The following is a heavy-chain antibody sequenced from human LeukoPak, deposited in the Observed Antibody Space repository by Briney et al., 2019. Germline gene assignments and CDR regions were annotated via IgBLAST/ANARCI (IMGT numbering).Heavy chain of an antibody. V-gene: IGHV4-31*03. D-gene: IGHD3-16*01. CDR2: IYYSGST. Sequence: SQTLSLTCTVSGGSISSGGYYWSWIRQHPGKGLEWIGYIYYSGSTYYNPSLKSRVIMSVDTSINQVSLKLSSLTAADTAVYYCAASSGVTLGRFWGQGTLVSVSS. CDR1: GGSISSGGYY. J-gene: IGHJ4*02. CDR3: AASSGVTLGRF.